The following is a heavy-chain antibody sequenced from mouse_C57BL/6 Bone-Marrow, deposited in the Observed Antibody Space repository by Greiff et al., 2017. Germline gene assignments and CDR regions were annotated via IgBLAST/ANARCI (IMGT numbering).Heavy chain of an antibody. Sequence: VQLQQSGAELVRPGTSVKVSCKASGYAFTNYLIEWVKQRPGQGLEWIGVINPGSGGTNYNEKFKGKATLTADKSSSTAYMQLSSLTSEDSAVYFCARQRVDGWYFDVWGTGTTVTVSS. CDR3: ARQRVDGWYFDV. CDR2: INPGSGGT. V-gene: IGHV1-54*01. CDR1: GYAFTNYL. J-gene: IGHJ1*03.